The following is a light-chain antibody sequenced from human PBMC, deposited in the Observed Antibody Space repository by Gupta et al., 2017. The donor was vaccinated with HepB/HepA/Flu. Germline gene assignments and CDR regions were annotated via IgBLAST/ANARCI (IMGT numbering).Light chain of an antibody. J-gene: IGLJ1*01. Sequence: QSALTQPASVPASPRPSVTISCTGTSSDVGGYNFVSWYQQHPGKAPKLMIHDVSYRPSGFSNRFSGSKSGYTASLTISGLQAEDEADYYCCSYTTNSLYVFGTGTKVTVL. CDR1: SSDVGGYNF. CDR3: CSYTTNSLYV. V-gene: IGLV2-14*01. CDR2: DVS.